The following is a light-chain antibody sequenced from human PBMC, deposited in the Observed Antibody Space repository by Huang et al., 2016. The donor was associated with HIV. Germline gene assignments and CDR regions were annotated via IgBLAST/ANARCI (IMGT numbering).Light chain of an antibody. Sequence: DIQMTQSPSSLSASPGVRVPLSCRANQDIGNFLAWYQHKPGGVPRLLIYGASTLQSGVPSRFSGRGSGTDFTLTITSVQPDDVATYYCQRYDSAPRAFGQGTKVEI. CDR3: QRYDSAPRA. J-gene: IGKJ1*01. V-gene: IGKV1-27*01. CDR1: QDIGNF. CDR2: GAS.